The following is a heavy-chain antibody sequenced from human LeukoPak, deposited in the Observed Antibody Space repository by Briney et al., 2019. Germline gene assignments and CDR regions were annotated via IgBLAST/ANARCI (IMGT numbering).Heavy chain of an antibody. CDR3: ASGTTPLRYFDL. J-gene: IGHJ2*01. V-gene: IGHV1-69*04. Sequence: SVKVSCKASGGTFSSYAISWVRQAPGQGLEWMGRIIPILGIANYAQKFQGRVTITADESTSTAYMELSSLRSEDTAVYYCASGTTPLRYFDLWGRGTLVTVSS. CDR1: GGTFSSYA. CDR2: IIPILGIA. D-gene: IGHD2/OR15-2a*01.